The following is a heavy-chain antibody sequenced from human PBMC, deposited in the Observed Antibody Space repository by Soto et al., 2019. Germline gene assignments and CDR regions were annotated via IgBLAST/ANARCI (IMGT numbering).Heavy chain of an antibody. J-gene: IGHJ2*01. D-gene: IGHD2-8*01. CDR2: IFDSGST. Sequence: QVQLQESGPGLVKPSETLSLTCTVSGGSISGGVHSWSWIRQPPGKGLEWIGHIFDSGSTYYNPSLKSRLTISVDTSKNQFSLRLSSVTAADTAVYYCDREIMTLTNDWYFDLWGRGTLVTVSS. CDR1: GGSISGGVHS. V-gene: IGHV4-30-4*01. CDR3: DREIMTLTNDWYFDL.